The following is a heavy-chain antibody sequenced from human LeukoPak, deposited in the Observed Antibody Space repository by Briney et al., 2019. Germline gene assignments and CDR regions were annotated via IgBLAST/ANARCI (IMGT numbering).Heavy chain of an antibody. CDR3: ARIGPTAFVFDH. D-gene: IGHD1-14*01. J-gene: IGHJ4*02. CDR1: GFSFSDYY. Sequence: GGSLRLSCAASGFSFSDYYMTWIRQAPGKGLEWVSYISSTSSVIYYADSVRDRFTTSRDNTKNLLYLQMDSLRAEDTAVYYCARIGPTAFVFDHWGQGTLVTVSS. V-gene: IGHV3-11*01. CDR2: ISSTSSVI.